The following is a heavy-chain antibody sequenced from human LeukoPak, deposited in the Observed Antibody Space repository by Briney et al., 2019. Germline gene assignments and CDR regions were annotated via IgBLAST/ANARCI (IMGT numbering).Heavy chain of an antibody. J-gene: IGHJ4*02. V-gene: IGHV3-23*01. Sequence: GGSLRLSCAASGFTFSSYAMSWVRQAPGKGLEWVSAISGSGGSTYYADSVKGRFTISRDNSKNTLYLQMNSLRAEDTAVCYCAKEVYCSGGSCYMLNPFDYWGQGTLVTVSS. CDR3: AKEVYCSGGSCYMLNPFDY. CDR2: ISGSGGST. CDR1: GFTFSSYA. D-gene: IGHD2-15*01.